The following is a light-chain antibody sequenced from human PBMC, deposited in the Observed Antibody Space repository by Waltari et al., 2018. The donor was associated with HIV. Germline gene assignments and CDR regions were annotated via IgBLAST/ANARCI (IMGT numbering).Light chain of an antibody. Sequence: QSALTQPPSVSGSLGQSVPISCTGTSSDIGAYNRVSWYQQSPGTAPKLRIYEATHRPSGVPVRFSGSKSGNTASLTISGLQADDEADYYCSSYTTSSTWVFGGGTKLTVL. CDR3: SSYTTSSTWV. CDR2: EAT. J-gene: IGLJ3*02. CDR1: SSDIGAYNR. V-gene: IGLV2-18*02.